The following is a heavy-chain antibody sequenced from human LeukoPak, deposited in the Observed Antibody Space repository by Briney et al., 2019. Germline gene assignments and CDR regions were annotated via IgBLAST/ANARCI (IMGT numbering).Heavy chain of an antibody. CDR2: IYYSGST. CDR1: GGSISSGGYY. CDR3: ARDSAVHYDFWSGYYSYYMDV. Sequence: SETLSLTCTVSGGSISSGGYYWSWIRQHPGKGLEWIGYIYYSGSTNYNPSLKSRVTISVDTSKNQFSLKLSSVTAADTAVYYCARDSAVHYDFWSGYYSYYMDVWGKGTTVTVSS. V-gene: IGHV4-61*08. J-gene: IGHJ6*03. D-gene: IGHD3-3*01.